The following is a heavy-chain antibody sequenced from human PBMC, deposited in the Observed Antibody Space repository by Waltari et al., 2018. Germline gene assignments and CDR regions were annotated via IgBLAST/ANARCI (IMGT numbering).Heavy chain of an antibody. V-gene: IGHV3-48*01. Sequence: EVQLVESGGGLVQPGGSLRLSCAASGFTFSSDSMNWVRQAPGKGLEWVSYISSSSSTIYYADSVKGRFTISRDNAKNSLYLQMNSLRAEDTAVYYCARWFGPAVAAHRDYWGQGTLVTVSS. CDR1: GFTFSSDS. CDR3: ARWFGPAVAAHRDY. D-gene: IGHD6-19*01. J-gene: IGHJ4*02. CDR2: ISSSSSTI.